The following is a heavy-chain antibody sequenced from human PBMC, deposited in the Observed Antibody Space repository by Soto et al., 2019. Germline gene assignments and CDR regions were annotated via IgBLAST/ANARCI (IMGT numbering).Heavy chain of an antibody. Sequence: QVQLVESGGGVVRPGGSLRLSWVGSGFSFSGHGMHWVRQAPGRGLEWVAVISDDGTVQHYLDAVKGRLYISRDYPKNRLSLQMYRLSLEDRSVYFCVRKLQRGLHAFDIWGQGTVVTVSS. CDR1: GFSFSGHG. CDR3: VRKLQRGLHAFDI. J-gene: IGHJ3*02. CDR2: ISDDGTVQ. V-gene: IGHV3-33*05.